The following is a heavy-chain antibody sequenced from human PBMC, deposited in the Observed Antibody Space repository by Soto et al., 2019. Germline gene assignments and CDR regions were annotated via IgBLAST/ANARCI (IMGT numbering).Heavy chain of an antibody. J-gene: IGHJ6*04. Sequence: PGGSLRLSCAASGFTFDTYWMNWVRQAPGKGPEWLSGINTDGTISSYADSVEGRFTISRDNARNTLSLQMNSRRADDTAVYYCARLSGAHSAFFSYGMDAWGKGTTVTVSS. CDR3: ARLSGAHSAFFSYGMDA. V-gene: IGHV3-74*01. CDR1: GFTFDTYW. D-gene: IGHD2-15*01. CDR2: INTDGTIS.